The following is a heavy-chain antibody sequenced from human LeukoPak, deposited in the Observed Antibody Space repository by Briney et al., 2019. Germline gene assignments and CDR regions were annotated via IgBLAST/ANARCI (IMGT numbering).Heavy chain of an antibody. CDR1: GFSFTTYW. CDR3: AKLAKYFYGSETYYFFEH. Sequence: TGESLRLSCAASGFSFTTYWMSWVRQAPGKGLEWVANIKQDGTEKYYVDSVKGRFTISRENAENSLYLQMNSLRVEDTAVYYCAKLAKYFYGSETYYFFEHWGQGTPVTVSS. D-gene: IGHD3-10*01. CDR2: IKQDGTEK. V-gene: IGHV3-7*01. J-gene: IGHJ4*02.